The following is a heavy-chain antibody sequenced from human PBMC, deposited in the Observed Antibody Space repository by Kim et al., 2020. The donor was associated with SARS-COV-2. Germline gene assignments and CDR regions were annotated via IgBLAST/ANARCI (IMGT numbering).Heavy chain of an antibody. D-gene: IGHD6-19*01. J-gene: IGHJ4*02. V-gene: IGHV1-69*13. CDR1: GGTFSSYA. CDR2: IIPIFGTA. Sequence: SVKVSCKASGGTFSSYAISWVRQAPGQGLEWMGGIIPIFGTANYAQKFQGRVTITADESTSTAYMELSSLRSEDTAVYYCAVHGVAGSHFDYWGQGTLVTVSS. CDR3: AVHGVAGSHFDY.